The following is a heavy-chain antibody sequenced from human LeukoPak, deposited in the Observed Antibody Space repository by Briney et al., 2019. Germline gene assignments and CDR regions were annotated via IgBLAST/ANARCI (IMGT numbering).Heavy chain of an antibody. CDR1: GFSLRTTGMS. Sequence: SGPTLFHPTQTLTLTCTFSGFSLRTTGMSVAWIRQPPGKALEWLALIDGDDDKFYSTSLKSRLNISKDTSKNQVFLTMTNMDPVDTATYYCARDSAGEFDYWGQGTLVPVSS. J-gene: IGHJ4*02. CDR2: IDGDDDK. D-gene: IGHD3-10*01. CDR3: ARDSAGEFDY. V-gene: IGHV2-70*13.